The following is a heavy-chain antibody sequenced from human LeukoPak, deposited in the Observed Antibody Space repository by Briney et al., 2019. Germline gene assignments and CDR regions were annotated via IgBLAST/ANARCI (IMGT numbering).Heavy chain of an antibody. Sequence: TGGSLRLSCAVSGFTFSSYAMTWVRQAPGKGLEWVSTISTGGGSTYFADSVKGRFTISRDNSKTTLYLQMNSLRAEDTAIYYCAKVAYKWDDAAPIDYWGQGTLVTVSS. D-gene: IGHD1-20*01. V-gene: IGHV3-23*01. CDR3: AKVAYKWDDAAPIDY. CDR2: ISTGGGST. CDR1: GFTFSSYA. J-gene: IGHJ4*02.